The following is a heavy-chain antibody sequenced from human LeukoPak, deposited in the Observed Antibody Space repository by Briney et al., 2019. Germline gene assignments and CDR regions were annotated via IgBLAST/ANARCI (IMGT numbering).Heavy chain of an antibody. CDR1: GGTFSSYA. CDR2: IIPILGIA. Sequence: ASVKVSCKASGGTFSSYAISWVRQAPGQGLEWMGRIIPILGIANYAQKFQGRVTITADKSTSTAYMELSSLRSEDTAVYYCATTGSYCSSTSCYLDWFDPWGQGTLVTVSS. V-gene: IGHV1-69*04. CDR3: ATTGSYCSSTSCYLDWFDP. D-gene: IGHD2-2*01. J-gene: IGHJ5*02.